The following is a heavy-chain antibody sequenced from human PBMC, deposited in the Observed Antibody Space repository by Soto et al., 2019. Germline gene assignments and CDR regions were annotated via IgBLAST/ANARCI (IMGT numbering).Heavy chain of an antibody. CDR3: ARDDRSVSGVVTLDH. V-gene: IGHV1-3*01. J-gene: IGHJ4*02. D-gene: IGHD3-3*01. CDR2: TNEGSGNT. Sequence: PSVKVSCKATGYSFKNYAVHWVRQAPGQRLEWMGFTNEGSGNTRFSQKFQGRISITRDTSASTVYLDLSSLTSEDTAIYYCARDDRSVSGVVTLDHWGPGTLVTVSS. CDR1: GYSFKNYA.